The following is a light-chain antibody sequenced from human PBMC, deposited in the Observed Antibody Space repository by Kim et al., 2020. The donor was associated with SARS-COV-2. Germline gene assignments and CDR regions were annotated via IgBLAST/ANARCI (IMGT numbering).Light chain of an antibody. J-gene: IGLJ1*01. V-gene: IGLV3-21*04. CDR3: QVWDNSAVRSV. CDR2: FDT. Sequence: APGKTALITWGDKNIGSNSVPWYQQEPGQAPVLVIYFDTERPSGIPERFSGSNSGNTATLTISRVEAGDEADYYCQVWDNSAVRSVFGTGTKVTVL. CDR1: NIGSNS.